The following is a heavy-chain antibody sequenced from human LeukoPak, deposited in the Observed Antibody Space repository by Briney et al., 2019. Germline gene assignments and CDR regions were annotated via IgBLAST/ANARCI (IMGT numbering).Heavy chain of an antibody. CDR1: GYTFTDYY. V-gene: IGHV1-2*02. D-gene: IGHD6-13*01. CDR2: MNVKTGAT. CDR3: ARDPGSSYSSSWYDYYYMDV. Sequence: ASVTVSCKASGYTFTDYYIHWVRQAPGHGLEWLGWMNVKTGATSSAQRFPGRFTMTRDTSISTAYMELSRLRSDDTAVYYCARDPGSSYSSSWYDYYYMDVWGKGTTVTISS. J-gene: IGHJ6*03.